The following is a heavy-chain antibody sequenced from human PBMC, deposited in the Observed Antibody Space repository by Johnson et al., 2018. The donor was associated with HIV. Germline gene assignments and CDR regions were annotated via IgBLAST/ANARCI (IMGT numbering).Heavy chain of an antibody. CDR3: ARTDDGDWNDAYDAFDI. CDR1: GFTFSSYA. D-gene: IGHD1-1*01. V-gene: IGHV3-23*04. J-gene: IGHJ3*02. CDR2: ISGSGGST. Sequence: VHLVESGGGLVQPGGSLRLSCAASGFTFSSYAMSWVRQAPGKGLEWVSAISGSGGSTYYSDSVKGRFTISRDNSKNTLYLQMNSLRAEDTAVYYCARTDDGDWNDAYDAFDIWGQGTMVTVSS.